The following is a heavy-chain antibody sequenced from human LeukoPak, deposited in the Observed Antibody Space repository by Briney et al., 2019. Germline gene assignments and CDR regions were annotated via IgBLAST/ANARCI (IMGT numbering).Heavy chain of an antibody. Sequence: TTSETLSLTCSVSGYSISIGYYWGWIRQPPGKGLEWIGSFYHSGSTYYNPSLKSRVTISVGTSKNQFSLKLSSVTAADTAVYYCARHRSGWLQSSFDSWGQGSLVTVSS. V-gene: IGHV4-38-2*02. D-gene: IGHD5-24*01. CDR2: FYHSGST. CDR3: ARHRSGWLQSSFDS. CDR1: GYSISIGYY. J-gene: IGHJ4*02.